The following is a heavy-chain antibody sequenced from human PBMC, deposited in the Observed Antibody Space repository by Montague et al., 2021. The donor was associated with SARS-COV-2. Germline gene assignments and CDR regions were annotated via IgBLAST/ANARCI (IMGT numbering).Heavy chain of an antibody. V-gene: IGHV4-39*01. Sequence: SETLSLTCTVSGGSVGSSHYYWAWIRQPPGKGLDWYRTNSYSRGTXYNPSPRSRVTIDVDASTNQFSLKLHSVTAADTAVYFCARGLYNWNYEHWFDNWGQGTPVTVSS. J-gene: IGHJ5*02. CDR1: GGSVGSSHYY. CDR3: ARGLYNWNYEHWFDN. CDR2: NSYSRGT. D-gene: IGHD1-7*01.